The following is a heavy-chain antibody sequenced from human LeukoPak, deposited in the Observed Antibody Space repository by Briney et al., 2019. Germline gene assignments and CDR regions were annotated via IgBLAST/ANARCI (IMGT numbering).Heavy chain of an antibody. CDR2: INHSGST. V-gene: IGHV4-34*01. Sequence: PSETLSLTCAVYGGSFSGYYWSWIRQPPGKGLEWIGEINHSGSTNYNPSLKSRVSISVDTSKSQFSLKLSSVTAADTAVYYCARSYSSGWFYFDYWGQGTLVTVSS. J-gene: IGHJ4*02. CDR3: ARSYSSGWFYFDY. CDR1: GGSFSGYY. D-gene: IGHD6-19*01.